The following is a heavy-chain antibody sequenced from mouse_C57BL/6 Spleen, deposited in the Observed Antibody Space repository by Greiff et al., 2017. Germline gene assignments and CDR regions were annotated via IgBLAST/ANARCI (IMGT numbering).Heavy chain of an antibody. CDR2: IYPGDGDT. CDR1: GYAFSSSW. J-gene: IGHJ2*01. V-gene: IGHV1-82*01. D-gene: IGHD2-4*01. Sequence: QVQLKQSGPELVKPGASVKISCKASGYAFSSSWMNWVKQRPGKGLEWIGRIYPGDGDTNYNGKFKGKATLTADKSSSTAYMQLSSLTSEDSAVYFCASLYYDKGGLYFDYWGQGTTLTVSS. CDR3: ASLYYDKGGLYFDY.